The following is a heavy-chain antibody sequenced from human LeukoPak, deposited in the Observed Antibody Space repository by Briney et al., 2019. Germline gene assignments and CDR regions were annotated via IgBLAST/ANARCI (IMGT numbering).Heavy chain of an antibody. Sequence: PGGSLRLSCAAFGFNFSNYGMHWVRQSPVKGLEWVSFIRYDASNNFYSDSVKGRFTISRDNSNNILYLQMNSLRPEDTAVYYCAGEEGSVTTDAFGIWGQGTMVTVSS. CDR2: IRYDASNN. V-gene: IGHV3-30*02. CDR3: AGEEGSVTTDAFGI. J-gene: IGHJ3*02. CDR1: GFNFSNYG. D-gene: IGHD4-17*01.